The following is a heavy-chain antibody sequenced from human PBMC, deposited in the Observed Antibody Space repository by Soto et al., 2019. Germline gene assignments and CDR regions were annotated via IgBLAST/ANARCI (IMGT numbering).Heavy chain of an antibody. D-gene: IGHD3-10*01. CDR3: ARKGYYPSGRINLFDS. J-gene: IGHJ4*02. V-gene: IGHV4-38-2*02. CDR2: IYPGGGT. Sequence: SETLSLTCTVAGHSINSDYYWGWIRQPPGKGLEWIGSIYPGGGTYYNPSLKSRVTISIDTSKNQFSLRLTSVTAADTAMYYCARKGYYPSGRINLFDSWGQGTLLTVSS. CDR1: GHSINSDYY.